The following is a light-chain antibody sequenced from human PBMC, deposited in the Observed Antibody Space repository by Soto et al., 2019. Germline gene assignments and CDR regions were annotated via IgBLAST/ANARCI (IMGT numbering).Light chain of an antibody. V-gene: IGKV2-28*01. CDR1: QSLLYSNGYNY. J-gene: IGKJ2*01. Sequence: DLVMTQSPLSLPVTPGEPASISCRSSQSLLYSNGYNYLDWYLQKPGQSPQRPFYLGSNRAPGVVDRFSGSGSGTDFTLKISRGEAEDVGVYYCLQALQSSQTFGQGTKLVIE. CDR3: LQALQSSQT. CDR2: LGS.